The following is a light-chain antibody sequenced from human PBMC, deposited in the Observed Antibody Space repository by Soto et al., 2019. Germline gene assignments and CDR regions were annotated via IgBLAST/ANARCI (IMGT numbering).Light chain of an antibody. J-gene: IGKJ2*01. CDR2: GAS. V-gene: IGKV3-20*01. CDR1: QSISNTF. Sequence: EIVLTQSPGTLSLSPGERATLSCRASQSISNTFLAWYQQKPGQAPRLLIYGASSSATGTPDRFSGSGSGTDFTLSISRLEPEDFAVYYCQQYGASPIYTFGQGTKLEIK. CDR3: QQYGASPIYT.